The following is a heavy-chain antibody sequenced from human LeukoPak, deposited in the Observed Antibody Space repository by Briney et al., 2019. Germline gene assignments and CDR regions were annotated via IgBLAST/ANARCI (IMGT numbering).Heavy chain of an antibody. D-gene: IGHD2-21*02. CDR1: GDSVSDYS. J-gene: IGHJ3*02. CDR3: ARLPGGDSSSVVAFDI. Sequence: SETLSLTCTVSGDSVSDYSWSWIRQPPGRGLECIGYIYTTGSTNNNPSLQSRVTISVDTSKNQFSLKLSSVTAADTAVYYCARLPGGDSSSVVAFDIWGQGTMVTVSS. V-gene: IGHV4-4*08. CDR2: IYTTGST.